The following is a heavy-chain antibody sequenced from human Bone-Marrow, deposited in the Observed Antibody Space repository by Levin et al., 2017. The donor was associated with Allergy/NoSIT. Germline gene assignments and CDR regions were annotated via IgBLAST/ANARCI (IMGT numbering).Heavy chain of an antibody. CDR2: IYYSGST. D-gene: IGHD3-16*01. V-gene: IGHV4-39*01. Sequence: ESLKISCTVSVGSISSRDYYWGWIRQPPGKGLEWIGNIYYSGSTHYNPSLQSRVTISVDTSKNQFSLKLNSVTAADTAFYYCARLGWGDAFDIWGQGTMVTVSS. J-gene: IGHJ3*02. CDR3: ARLGWGDAFDI. CDR1: VGSISSRDYY.